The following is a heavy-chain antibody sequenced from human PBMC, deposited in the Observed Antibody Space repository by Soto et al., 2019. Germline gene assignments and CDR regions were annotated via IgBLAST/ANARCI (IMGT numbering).Heavy chain of an antibody. CDR2: LLGGGSNT. Sequence: EVQLVESGGGLVQPGGSLSLSCAASGFTFSSYWMHWVRQAPGKGLIWVSRLLGGGSNTAYADSVKGRFTISRDNAKNTLYLQMNSLSPEDTAVYCCVRGDNGNFRMIYWGQGTLVSVSS. V-gene: IGHV3-74*01. CDR3: VRGDNGNFRMIY. CDR1: GFTFSSYW. J-gene: IGHJ4*02. D-gene: IGHD3-10*01.